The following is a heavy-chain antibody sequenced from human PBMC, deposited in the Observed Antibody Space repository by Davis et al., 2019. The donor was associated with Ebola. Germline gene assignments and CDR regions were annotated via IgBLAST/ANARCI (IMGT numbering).Heavy chain of an antibody. CDR2: ISYDGDYK. J-gene: IGHJ4*02. V-gene: IGHV3-30*04. CDR1: GFVFSTYP. D-gene: IGHD6-13*01. Sequence: GESLKISCAASGFVFSTYPMHWVRQAPGKGLEWVALISYDGDYKYYADFVKGRFTVSRDNPKNTLYLQLNSLRTEDTAVYYCARAPSGYSSSFDYWGQGTLVTVSS. CDR3: ARAPSGYSSSFDY.